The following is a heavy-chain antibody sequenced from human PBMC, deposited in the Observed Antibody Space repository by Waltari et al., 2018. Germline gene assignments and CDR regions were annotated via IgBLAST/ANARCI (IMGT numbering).Heavy chain of an antibody. D-gene: IGHD3-22*01. J-gene: IGHJ3*02. V-gene: IGHV4-38-2*01. CDR1: GYSISSGYY. CDR3: ARTYYYDSSGVAFDI. Sequence: QVQLQESGPGLVKPSETLSLTCAVSGYSISSGYYWGWIRQPPGKGLEWIGSIYHSGSTYYNPSPKSRVTISVDTSKTQFSLKLSSVTAADTAVYYCARTYYYDSSGVAFDIWGQGTMVTVSS. CDR2: IYHSGST.